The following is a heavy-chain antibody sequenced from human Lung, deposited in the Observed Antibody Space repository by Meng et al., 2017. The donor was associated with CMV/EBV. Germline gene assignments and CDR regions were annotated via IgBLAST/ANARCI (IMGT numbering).Heavy chain of an antibody. V-gene: IGHV4-4*02. CDR2: VYHSGYT. CDR1: GTSISTSNW. Sequence: SCAVSGTSISTSNWWSWVRQPPGKGLEWIGEVYHSGYTNYNPSLKSRVIMSVDRSKNQSSLKLSSVTAADTAVYYCARVTEYGGNCFDSWGQGTLVTVSS. D-gene: IGHD4/OR15-4a*01. J-gene: IGHJ4*02. CDR3: ARVTEYGGNCFDS.